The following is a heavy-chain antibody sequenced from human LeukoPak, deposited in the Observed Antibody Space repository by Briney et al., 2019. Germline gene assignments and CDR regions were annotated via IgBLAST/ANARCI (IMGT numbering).Heavy chain of an antibody. Sequence: GGSLRLSCAASGFTFSDYYMSWIRQAPGKGLEWVSYISSSSSYTNYADSVKGRFTISRDNAKNSLYLQMNSLRAEDTAVYYCAREAGTGSVDHWGQGTLVTVSS. CDR3: AREAGTGSVDH. V-gene: IGHV3-11*06. D-gene: IGHD6-19*01. CDR2: ISSSSSYT. CDR1: GFTFSDYY. J-gene: IGHJ4*02.